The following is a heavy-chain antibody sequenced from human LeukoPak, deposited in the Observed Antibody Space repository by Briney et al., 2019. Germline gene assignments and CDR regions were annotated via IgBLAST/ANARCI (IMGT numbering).Heavy chain of an antibody. CDR1: GFTFSSNG. V-gene: IGHV3-30*02. CDR2: IRYDGSNK. Sequence: GGSLRLSCAASGFTFSSNGMHWFRQAPAKGLEWVAFIRYDGSNKYYADSVKGRFTISRDNSKNTLYLQMNSLRAEDTAVYYCAKDLGFWVYMDVWGKGTTVTVSS. D-gene: IGHD3-3*01. CDR3: AKDLGFWVYMDV. J-gene: IGHJ6*03.